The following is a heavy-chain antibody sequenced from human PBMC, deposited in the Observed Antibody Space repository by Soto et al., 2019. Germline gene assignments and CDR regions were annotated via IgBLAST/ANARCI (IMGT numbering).Heavy chain of an antibody. CDR1: GYSFTSYW. CDR2: IYPGDSDT. CDR3: ARHRLGYCSSTSCYEDYYYGMDV. Sequence: PGESLKISCKGSGYSFTSYWIGWVRQLPGKGLEWMGIIYPGDSDTRYSPSFQGQVTISADKSISTAYLQWSSLKASDTAMYYCARHRLGYCSSTSCYEDYYYGMDVWGQGTTVTVS. J-gene: IGHJ6*02. V-gene: IGHV5-51*01. D-gene: IGHD2-2*01.